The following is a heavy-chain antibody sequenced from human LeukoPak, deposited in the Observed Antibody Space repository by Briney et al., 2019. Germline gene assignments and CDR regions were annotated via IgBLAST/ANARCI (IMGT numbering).Heavy chain of an antibody. Sequence: GASVRVSCKASGYTFTSFAITWVRQAPGQGLEWMGWISAYIGNAKYGEKLQGRVTLTTDTSTSTAYMDLRNLRSDDTAVYYCARVKGPMYSSSPAWFDPWGQGTLVTVSS. V-gene: IGHV1-18*01. D-gene: IGHD6-6*01. CDR2: ISAYIGNA. CDR3: ARVKGPMYSSSPAWFDP. CDR1: GYTFTSFA. J-gene: IGHJ5*02.